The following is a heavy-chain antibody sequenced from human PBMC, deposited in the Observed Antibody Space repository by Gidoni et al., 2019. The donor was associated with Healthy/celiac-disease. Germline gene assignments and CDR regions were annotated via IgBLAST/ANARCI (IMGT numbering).Heavy chain of an antibody. V-gene: IGHV3-30-3*01. J-gene: IGHJ4*02. D-gene: IGHD6-13*01. Sequence: QVQLVASGGGVVQPGRSLRRSCAGSGLTFSSYAMHWVRQAPGKGLEWVAVISYDGSNKYYADSVKGRFTISRDNSKNTLYLQMNSLRAEDTAVYYCARTFIAAAASGYWGQGTLVTVSS. CDR3: ARTFIAAAASGY. CDR2: ISYDGSNK. CDR1: GLTFSSYA.